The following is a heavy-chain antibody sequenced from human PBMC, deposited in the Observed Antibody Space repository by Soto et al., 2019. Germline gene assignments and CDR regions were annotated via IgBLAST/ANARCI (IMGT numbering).Heavy chain of an antibody. V-gene: IGHV1-8*01. CDR1: GYTFTSYH. CDR3: ARGHISSTKNWLDP. CDR2: MNPNSGNT. Sequence: QVQLVQSGAEVKKPGASVKVSCKGSGYTFTSYHINWVRQATGQGLEWMGWMNPNSGNTGYAQTLQGRVTMTWDTSISTAYTELRSLRFEDTAMYYCARGHISSTKNWLDPWGQGTLVTVSS. J-gene: IGHJ5*02. D-gene: IGHD6-6*01.